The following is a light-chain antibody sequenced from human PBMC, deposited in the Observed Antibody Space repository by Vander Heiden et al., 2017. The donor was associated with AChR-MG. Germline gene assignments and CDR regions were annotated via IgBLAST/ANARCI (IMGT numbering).Light chain of an antibody. Sequence: DIQLPQSPSTLPASVGDRVTITCRASQSIRSWLAWYQQKPGKAPKLLIYKASSLQSGVPSKFSGSGSGTEFTLTISSLQPDDFATYYCQEYSSYPRTFGQGTKVEIK. V-gene: IGKV1-5*03. J-gene: IGKJ1*01. CDR1: QSIRSW. CDR2: KAS. CDR3: QEYSSYPRT.